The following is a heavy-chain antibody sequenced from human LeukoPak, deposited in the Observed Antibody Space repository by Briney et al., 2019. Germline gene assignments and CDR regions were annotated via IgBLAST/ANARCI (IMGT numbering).Heavy chain of an antibody. Sequence: SETLSLTCTVSGDSLSSTHYYWGWIRQPPGRGLEWVGSVYYGGSLFYNPSLKSRVTLSADTSKNQFSLKLRSVTAADTAVYYCARHEFYGGNPPYNWFDPWGQGTLVTVSS. CDR3: ARHEFYGGNPPYNWFDP. J-gene: IGHJ5*02. V-gene: IGHV4-39*01. D-gene: IGHD4-23*01. CDR1: GDSLSSTHYY. CDR2: VYYGGSL.